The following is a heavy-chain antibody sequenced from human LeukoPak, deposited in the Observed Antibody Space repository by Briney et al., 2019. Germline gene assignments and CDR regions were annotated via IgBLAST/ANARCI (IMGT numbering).Heavy chain of an antibody. D-gene: IGHD3-9*01. CDR2: ISAYNGNT. V-gene: IGHV1-18*01. Sequence: ASVKVSCKASGYTFTSYGISWVRQAPGQGLEWMGWISAYNGNTNDAQKLQGRVTMTTDTSTSTAYMELRSLRSDDTAVYYCARGSPRNYDILTGYYRYYGMDVWGQGNTVTVSS. CDR1: GYTFTSYG. J-gene: IGHJ6*02. CDR3: ARGSPRNYDILTGYYRYYGMDV.